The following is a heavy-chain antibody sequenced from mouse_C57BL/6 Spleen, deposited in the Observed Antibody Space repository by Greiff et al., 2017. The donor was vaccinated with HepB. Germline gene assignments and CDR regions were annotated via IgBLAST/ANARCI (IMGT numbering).Heavy chain of an antibody. Sequence: EVKLQESGPELVKPGASVKMSCKASGYTFTDYNMHWVKQSHGKSLEWIGYINPNNGGTSYNQKFKGKATLTVNKSSSTAYMELRSLTSEDSAVYYCARRHYGSSYGYFDVWGTGTTVTVSS. CDR2: INPNNGGT. CDR1: GYTFTDYN. J-gene: IGHJ1*03. D-gene: IGHD1-1*01. CDR3: ARRHYGSSYGYFDV. V-gene: IGHV1-22*01.